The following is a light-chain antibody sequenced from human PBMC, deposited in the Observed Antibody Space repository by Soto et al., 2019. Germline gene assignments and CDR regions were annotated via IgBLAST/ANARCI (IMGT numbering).Light chain of an antibody. CDR2: DAS. CDR1: QSIRSW. J-gene: IGKJ4*01. Sequence: DIQMTQSPSTLSASLGDRVTITCRASQSIRSWLAWYQQKPGKAPKLLIYDASSLESGVPSRFSGSGSGTEFTLTISSLQPEDFATYFCQHGYSTPLTFGGGTKVDIK. CDR3: QHGYSTPLT. V-gene: IGKV1-5*01.